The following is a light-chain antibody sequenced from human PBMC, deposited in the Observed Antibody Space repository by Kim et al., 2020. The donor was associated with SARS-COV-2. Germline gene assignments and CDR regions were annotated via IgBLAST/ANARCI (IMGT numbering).Light chain of an antibody. V-gene: IGKV3-15*01. CDR1: QRVSSN. J-gene: IGKJ2*01. Sequence: VSPGERATLSCRASQRVSSNLAWYQQKPGQAPRLLIYGASTRATGIPARFSGSGSGTEFTLTISSLQSEDFAVYYCQQYNNWPPHTFGQGTKLEI. CDR3: QQYNNWPPHT. CDR2: GAS.